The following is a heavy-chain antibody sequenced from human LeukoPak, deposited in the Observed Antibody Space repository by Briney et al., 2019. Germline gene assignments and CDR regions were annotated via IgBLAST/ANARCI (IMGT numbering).Heavy chain of an antibody. V-gene: IGHV3-21*01. CDR1: GFTFSSYG. J-gene: IGHJ4*02. CDR3: ARDPGGIAVAGTNFDY. Sequence: GGSLRLSCAASGFTFSSYGMHWVRQAPGKGLEWVSSISSSSSYIYYADSVKGRFTISRDNAKNSLYLQMNSLRAEDTAVYYCARDPGGIAVAGTNFDYWGQGTLVTVSS. CDR2: ISSSSSYI. D-gene: IGHD6-13*01.